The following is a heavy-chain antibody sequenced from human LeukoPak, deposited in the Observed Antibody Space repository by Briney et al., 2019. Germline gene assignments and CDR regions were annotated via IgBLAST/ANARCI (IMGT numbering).Heavy chain of an antibody. V-gene: IGHV3-30-3*01. Sequence: GTSLRLSCAASGFPFSSYAMHWVRQAPGKGLEWVALISYDGNNKYYADSVKGRFTISRDNSKNTLFLQMNSLRAEDTAVYYCARDSYLYLVESWGQGTLVTVSS. D-gene: IGHD2-2*01. CDR2: ISYDGNNK. CDR1: GFPFSSYA. CDR3: ARDSYLYLVES. J-gene: IGHJ4*02.